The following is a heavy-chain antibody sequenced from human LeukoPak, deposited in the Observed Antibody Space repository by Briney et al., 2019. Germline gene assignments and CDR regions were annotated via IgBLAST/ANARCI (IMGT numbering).Heavy chain of an antibody. CDR1: GFTFSSYS. Sequence: GGSLRLSCADSGFTFSSYSMNWVRQAPGKGLEWVSSISSSSSYIYYADSVKGRFTISRDNAKNSLYLQMNSLRSEDTAVYYCARDSTTPDDYGDYLYDAFDIWGQGTMVTVSS. CDR3: ARDSTTPDDYGDYLYDAFDI. D-gene: IGHD4-17*01. V-gene: IGHV3-21*01. J-gene: IGHJ3*02. CDR2: ISSSSSYI.